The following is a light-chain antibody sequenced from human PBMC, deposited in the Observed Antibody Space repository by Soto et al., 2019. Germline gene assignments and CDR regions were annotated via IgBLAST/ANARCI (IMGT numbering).Light chain of an antibody. Sequence: QSALTQPASVSGSPGQSITISCTGTSSDVGSYNLVSWYQQHPGKAPQLMIYEVSKRPSGVSNRFSGSKSGNTASLTISGLQAEDEADYYCCSSAGSSTWVFGGGTKLTVL. J-gene: IGLJ3*02. CDR3: CSSAGSSTWV. V-gene: IGLV2-23*02. CDR1: SSDVGSYNL. CDR2: EVS.